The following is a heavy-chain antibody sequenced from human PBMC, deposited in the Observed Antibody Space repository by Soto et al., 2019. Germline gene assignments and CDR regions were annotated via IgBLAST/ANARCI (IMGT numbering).Heavy chain of an antibody. CDR3: ASFPSDIVLVPDNSDFDY. J-gene: IGHJ4*02. CDR1: GGSISSSSYY. Sequence: SETLSLTCTVSGGSISSSSYYWGWIRQPPGKGLEWIGSIYYSGSTYYNPSLKSRVTISVDTSKNQFSLKLSSVTAADTAVYYCASFPSDIVLVPDNSDFDYWGQGTLVTVSS. D-gene: IGHD2-2*01. V-gene: IGHV4-39*01. CDR2: IYYSGST.